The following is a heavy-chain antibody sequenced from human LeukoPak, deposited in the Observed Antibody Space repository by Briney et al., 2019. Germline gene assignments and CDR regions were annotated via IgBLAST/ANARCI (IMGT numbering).Heavy chain of an antibody. CDR2: IYSGDTT. V-gene: IGHV3-66*01. Sequence: GGSLRLSCAASGFSVSINYMSWVRQAPGQGLEWVSVIYSGDTTSYADSVKGRFTISRDNSKNTLYLQMNSLTAEDTAVYYCAIARNDAFAICGQGTMFTVSS. CDR1: GFSVSINY. CDR3: AIARNDAFAI. D-gene: IGHD1-14*01. J-gene: IGHJ3*02.